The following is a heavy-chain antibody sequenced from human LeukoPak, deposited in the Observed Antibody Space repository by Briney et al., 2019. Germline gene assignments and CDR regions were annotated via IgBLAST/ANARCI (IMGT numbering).Heavy chain of an antibody. Sequence: SETLSLTCAVSGYSISSGYYWGWIRQPPGKGLEWIGNIYHSGSTSYNSSLKSRVTISVDTSKNQFSLKLSSVTAADTAVYYCARLRSGYGSTFYYFDYWGQGTLVTVSS. J-gene: IGHJ4*02. CDR3: ARLRSGYGSTFYYFDY. CDR2: IYHSGST. D-gene: IGHD6-13*01. V-gene: IGHV4-38-2*01. CDR1: GYSISSGYY.